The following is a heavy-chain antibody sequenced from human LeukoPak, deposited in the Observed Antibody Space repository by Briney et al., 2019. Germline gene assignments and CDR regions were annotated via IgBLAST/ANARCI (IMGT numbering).Heavy chain of an antibody. CDR2: IYPGDSDT. V-gene: IGHV5-51*01. Sequence: TGESLKISCKGSGYSFTGYWIGWVRQMPGKGLEWMGIIYPGDSDTRYSPSFQGQVTISADKSISTAYLQWSSLKASDTAMYYCARRTEGDSDAFDIWGQGTMVTVSS. CDR3: ARRTEGDSDAFDI. CDR1: GYSFTGYW. J-gene: IGHJ3*02. D-gene: IGHD1-14*01.